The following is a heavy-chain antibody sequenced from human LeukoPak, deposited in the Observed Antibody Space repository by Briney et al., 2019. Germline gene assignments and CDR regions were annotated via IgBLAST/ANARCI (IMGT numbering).Heavy chain of an antibody. CDR3: AKDQVATTRKAVDY. Sequence: GGSLRLSCAASGFTFSNYAMSWVRQAPGEGLEWVSAISGSGGSTYYADSVKGRFTISRDNSKNTLYLQMNSLRAEDTALYYCAKDQVATTRKAVDYWGQGTLVTVSS. J-gene: IGHJ4*02. CDR1: GFTFSNYA. CDR2: ISGSGGST. V-gene: IGHV3-23*01. D-gene: IGHD5-12*01.